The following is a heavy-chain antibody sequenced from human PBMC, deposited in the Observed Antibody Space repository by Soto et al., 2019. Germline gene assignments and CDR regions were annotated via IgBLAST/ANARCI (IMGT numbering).Heavy chain of an antibody. CDR2: IYYSGST. CDR3: ASGVSGYIGWFDP. CDR1: GGSLSSYY. V-gene: IGHV4-59*01. J-gene: IGHJ5*02. D-gene: IGHD5-18*01. Sequence: SETLSLTSPFSGGSLSSYYWSLLRQPPGKGLEWIGYIYYSGSTNYNPSLKSRVTISVDTSKNQFSLKLSSVTAADTAVYYCASGVSGYIGWFDPWGQGTLVTVSS.